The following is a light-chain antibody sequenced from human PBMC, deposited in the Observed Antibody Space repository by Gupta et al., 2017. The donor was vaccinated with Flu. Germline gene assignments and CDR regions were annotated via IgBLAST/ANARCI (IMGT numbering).Light chain of an antibody. J-gene: IGLJ2*01. V-gene: IGLV1-51*01. CDR2: DNH. CDR1: SSNIGINY. Sequence: QSVLTQPPSMSAAPGQRVTIPRPGSSSNIGINYVSWYQQFPGTAPKLLIFDNHKRPSGIPDRCSGSKSGTSATLGITGLQAGDEADYYCGTWDNSLSAMVFGGGTKLTVL. CDR3: GTWDNSLSAMV.